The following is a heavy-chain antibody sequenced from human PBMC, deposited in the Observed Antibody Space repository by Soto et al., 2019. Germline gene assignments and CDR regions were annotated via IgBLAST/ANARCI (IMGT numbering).Heavy chain of an antibody. CDR1: GGSFSGYY. Sequence: QVQLQQWGAGLLKPSETLSLTCAVYGGSFSGYYWTWIRQPPGTGLEWIGEINHSGSTNYNPSLKGGVTRSVDTSKNQFSLKLTAVTAADTAVYYCARDKISGLFDYWGQGTLVTVSS. V-gene: IGHV4-34*01. CDR3: ARDKISGLFDY. J-gene: IGHJ4*02. CDR2: INHSGST.